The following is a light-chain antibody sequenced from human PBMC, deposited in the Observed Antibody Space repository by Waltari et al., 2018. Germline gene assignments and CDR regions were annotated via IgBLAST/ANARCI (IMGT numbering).Light chain of an antibody. CDR1: KSINSW. CDR3: QQYNTYSIT. CDR2: EAS. V-gene: IGKV1-5*01. Sequence: DIHMTQSPSTLSAFVGDRVTITCRASKSINSWLAWYQQKPGKAPKLLIYEASGLQSGVPSRFSGSGSGTDFTLTISSLQPDDFATYYCQQYNTYSITFGQGTRVEIK. J-gene: IGKJ5*01.